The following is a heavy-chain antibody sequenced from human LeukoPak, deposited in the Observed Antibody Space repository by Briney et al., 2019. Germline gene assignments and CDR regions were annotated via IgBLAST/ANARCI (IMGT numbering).Heavy chain of an antibody. D-gene: IGHD6-19*01. CDR3: ASSLLGSSGWPESEYFHH. Sequence: ASVKVSCKTSGYTFTSYDLNWVRQSTGQGLEWMGWMNPNSGNTGYAQKFQGRVTMTRNTSISTAYMELSSLRSEDTAVYYCASSLLGSSGWPESEYFHHWGQGTLVTVSS. V-gene: IGHV1-8*01. CDR1: GYTFTSYD. J-gene: IGHJ1*01. CDR2: MNPNSGNT.